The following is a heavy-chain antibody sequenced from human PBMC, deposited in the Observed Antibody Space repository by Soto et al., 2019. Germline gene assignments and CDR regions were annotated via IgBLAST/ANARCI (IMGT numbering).Heavy chain of an antibody. CDR1: GYTFTGYY. CDR2: INPNSGGT. CDR3: TYRSGWFDFDY. D-gene: IGHD6-19*01. Sequence: ASVNVSCKASGYTFTGYYMHWVRQAPGQGLEWMGWINPNSGGTNYAQKFQGRVTMTRDTSISTAYMELSRLRSDDTAVYYCTYRSGWFDFDYWGQGTLVTVSS. J-gene: IGHJ4*02. V-gene: IGHV1-2*02.